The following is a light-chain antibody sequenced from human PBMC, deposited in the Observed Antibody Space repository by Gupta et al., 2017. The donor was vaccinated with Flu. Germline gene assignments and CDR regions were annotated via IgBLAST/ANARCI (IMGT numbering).Light chain of an antibody. CDR2: EVS. CDR1: SDEVGTYNR. J-gene: IGLJ3*02. CDR3: SLYTTSSTWV. V-gene: IGLV2-18*01. Sequence: SVTISCTGTSDEVGTYNRVSWYQQAPDTAPKLIISEVSNRPSGVPERFSGSKSGNTASLTISGLQAEDEADYYCSLYTTSSTWVFGGGTKLTVL.